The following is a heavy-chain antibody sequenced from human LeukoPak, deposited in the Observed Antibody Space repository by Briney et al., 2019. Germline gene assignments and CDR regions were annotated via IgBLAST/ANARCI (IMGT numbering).Heavy chain of an antibody. Sequence: SETLSLTCTVSGGSISSYYWSWIRQPPGKGLEWIGYIYYSGSTNYNPSLKSRVTISVDTSKNQFSLKLSSVTAADTAVHYCARRSRWLQFDYWGQGTLVTVSS. CDR3: ARRSRWLQFDY. CDR2: IYYSGST. V-gene: IGHV4-59*08. D-gene: IGHD5-24*01. CDR1: GGSISSYY. J-gene: IGHJ4*02.